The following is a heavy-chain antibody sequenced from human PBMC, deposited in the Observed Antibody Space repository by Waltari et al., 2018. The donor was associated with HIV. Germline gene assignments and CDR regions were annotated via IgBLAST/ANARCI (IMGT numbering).Heavy chain of an antibody. V-gene: IGHV3-7*01. Sequence: EVQPVESGVGLVPPGGSLSLSCDASGFTFSTYWMPWAAQAPGKGLEWVANIKQDGSEKYYADSGKGRCTISRDNAKNSLYLQMNSLRAEDTAVYYCASLYCSGGSCYDYWGQGTLVTVSS. D-gene: IGHD2-15*01. CDR2: IKQDGSEK. CDR3: ASLYCSGGSCYDY. J-gene: IGHJ4*02. CDR1: GFTFSTYW.